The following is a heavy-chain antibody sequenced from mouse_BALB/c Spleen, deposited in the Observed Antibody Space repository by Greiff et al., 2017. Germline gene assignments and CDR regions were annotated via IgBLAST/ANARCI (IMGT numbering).Heavy chain of an antibody. CDR1: GYTFTNYW. CDR3: ARGGNYYGSSYVYAMDY. J-gene: IGHJ4*01. Sequence: QVQLKQSGAELVRPGTSVKISCKASGYTFTNYWLGWVKQRPGHGLEWIGDIYPGGGYTNYNEKFKGKATLTADTSSSTAYMQLSSLTSEDSAVYFCARGGNYYGSSYVYAMDYWGQGTSVTVSS. CDR2: IYPGGGYT. V-gene: IGHV1-63*02. D-gene: IGHD1-1*01.